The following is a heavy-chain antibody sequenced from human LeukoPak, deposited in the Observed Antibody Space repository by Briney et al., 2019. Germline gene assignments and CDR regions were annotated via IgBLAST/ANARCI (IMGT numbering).Heavy chain of an antibody. D-gene: IGHD2-2*01. CDR1: GFTFSSYA. V-gene: IGHV3-30-3*01. Sequence: GRSLRLSCAASGFTFSSYAMHWVRQAPGKGLEWVAVISYDGSNKYYADSVKGRFTISRDNSKNTLYLQMNSLRAEDTAVYYCARAAGYYCSSTSCPPYYYGMDVWGQGTTVTVSS. J-gene: IGHJ6*02. CDR3: ARAAGYYCSSTSCPPYYYGMDV. CDR2: ISYDGSNK.